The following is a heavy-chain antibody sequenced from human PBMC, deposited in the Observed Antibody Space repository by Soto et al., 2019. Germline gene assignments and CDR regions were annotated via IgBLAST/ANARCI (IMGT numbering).Heavy chain of an antibody. Sequence: QVQLMQSGAEVKKPGASVKVSCKASGDTFTDYYIHWVRQAPGQGLEWMGTVNPSGGHTTYAQHFLGRVPXPXXXSXSTLYMELTSLTSDDTAIYYCARGGHVVVVTAALDYWGQGTLVTVSS. CDR3: ARGGHVVVVTAALDY. CDR2: VNPSGGHT. V-gene: IGHV1-46*01. CDR1: GDTFTDYY. J-gene: IGHJ4*02. D-gene: IGHD2-21*02.